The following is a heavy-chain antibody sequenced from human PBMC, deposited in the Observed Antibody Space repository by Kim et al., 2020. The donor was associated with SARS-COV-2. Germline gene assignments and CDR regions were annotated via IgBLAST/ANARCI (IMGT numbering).Heavy chain of an antibody. CDR3: ARDKRVLRYFDWLQYYYGMDV. J-gene: IGHJ6*02. CDR2: INAGNGNT. CDR1: GYTFPSYA. Sequence: ASVKVSCKASGYTFPSYAMHWVRQAPGQRLEWMGWINAGNGNTKYSQKFQGRVTITRDTSASTAYMELSSLRSEDTAVYYCARDKRVLRYFDWLQYYYGMDVWGQGTTVTVSS. V-gene: IGHV1-3*01. D-gene: IGHD3-9*01.